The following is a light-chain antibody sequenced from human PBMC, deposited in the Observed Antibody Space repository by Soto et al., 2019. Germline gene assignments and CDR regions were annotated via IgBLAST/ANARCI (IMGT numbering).Light chain of an antibody. CDR1: QGISSF. V-gene: IGKV1-9*01. CDR2: AAS. Sequence: IQLTQSPSSLSASVGDRVTSACRASQGISSFLAWFQQKPGKAPKLLIYAASTLQSGVPSRFSGSGSGTDFTLTISSPQPEDFATYYCQQLNSYPLTFGGGTKVEIK. CDR3: QQLNSYPLT. J-gene: IGKJ4*01.